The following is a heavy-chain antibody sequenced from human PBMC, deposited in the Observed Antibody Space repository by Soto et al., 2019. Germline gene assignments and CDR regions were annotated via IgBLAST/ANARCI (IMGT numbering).Heavy chain of an antibody. CDR1: GFTFSSYA. J-gene: IGHJ3*02. V-gene: IGHV3-23*01. CDR3: AKVRDYDYVWGSYRYPSSHAFDI. CDR2: ISGSGGST. Sequence: LRLSCAASGFTFSSYAMSWVRQAPGKGLEWVSAISGSGGSTYYADSVKGRFTISRDNSKNTLYLQMNSLRAEDTAVYYCAKVRDYDYVWGSYRYPSSHAFDIWGQGTMVTVSS. D-gene: IGHD3-16*02.